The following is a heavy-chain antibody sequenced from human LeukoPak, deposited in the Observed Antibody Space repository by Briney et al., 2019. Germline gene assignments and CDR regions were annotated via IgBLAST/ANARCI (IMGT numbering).Heavy chain of an antibody. CDR3: AREVHSGSYERGNAFDI. V-gene: IGHV3-48*03. CDR2: ISSSGSTI. D-gene: IGHD1-26*01. CDR1: GFTFSSYE. J-gene: IGHJ3*02. Sequence: GGSLRLSCAASGFTFSSYEMNWVRQAPGKGLEWVSYISSSGSTIYYADSVKGRFTISRDNAKNSLYLQMNSLRAEDTALYYCAREVHSGSYERGNAFDIWGQGTMVTVSS.